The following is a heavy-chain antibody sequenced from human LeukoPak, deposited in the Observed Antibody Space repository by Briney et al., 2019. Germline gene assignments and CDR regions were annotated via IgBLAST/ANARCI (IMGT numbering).Heavy chain of an antibody. CDR3: ARDGVGTTPDFDY. V-gene: IGHV1-18*01. D-gene: IGHD1-26*01. J-gene: IGHJ4*02. Sequence: ASVKVSCKSSGYTFTTYGITWVRQAPGQGLEWMGWISTDNGDTNYAQKLQGRVTMTTDTSTSTAYMELRSLRSDDTVVYYCARDGVGTTPDFDYWGQGTLVTVSS. CDR1: GYTFTTYG. CDR2: ISTDNGDT.